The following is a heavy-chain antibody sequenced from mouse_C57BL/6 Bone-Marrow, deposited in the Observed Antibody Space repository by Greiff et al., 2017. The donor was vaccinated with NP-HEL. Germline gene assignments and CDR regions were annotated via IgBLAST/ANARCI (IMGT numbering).Heavy chain of an antibody. V-gene: IGHV2-2*01. CDR3: ARNWYFDV. CDR1: GFSFNTYA. Sequence: VHLVESGGGLVQPKGSLKLSCAASGFSFNTYAMNWVRQSPGKGLEWLGVIWSGGSTDYNAAFISRLSISKDNSKSQVFFKMNSLQADDTAIYYCARNWYFDVWGTGTTVTVSS. CDR2: IWSGGST. J-gene: IGHJ1*03.